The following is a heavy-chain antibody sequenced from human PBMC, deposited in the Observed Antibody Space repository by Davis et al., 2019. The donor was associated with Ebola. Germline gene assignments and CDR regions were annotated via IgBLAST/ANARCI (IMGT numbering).Heavy chain of an antibody. Sequence: PGGSLRLSCKGSGYSFTSYCISWVRQMPGKGLEWMGRIDPSDSYTNYSPSFQGHVTISADKSISTAYLQWSSLKASDTAMYYCARHGIAARPRYNWFDPWGQGTLVTVSS. J-gene: IGHJ5*02. V-gene: IGHV5-10-1*01. CDR3: ARHGIAARPRYNWFDP. D-gene: IGHD6-6*01. CDR2: IDPSDSYT. CDR1: GYSFTSYC.